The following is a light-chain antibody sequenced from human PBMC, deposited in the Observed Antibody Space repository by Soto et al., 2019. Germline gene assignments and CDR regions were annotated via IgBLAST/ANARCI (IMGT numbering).Light chain of an antibody. J-gene: IGKJ2*01. CDR1: QSVISDY. Sequence: EIVLTQSPGTLSLSPGEGATLSCGASQSVISDYLAWYQQKPGQPPRLLIFGASHRPTDIPDRFSGSGSGTDFTLTIARLEPEDFGVYYCQQYGTPPFTFGQGTKLEIK. V-gene: IGKV3-20*01. CDR3: QQYGTPPFT. CDR2: GAS.